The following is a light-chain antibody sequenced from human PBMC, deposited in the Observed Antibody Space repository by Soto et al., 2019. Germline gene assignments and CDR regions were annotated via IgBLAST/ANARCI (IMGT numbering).Light chain of an antibody. V-gene: IGKV1-39*01. J-gene: IGKJ2*01. CDR2: AAS. CDR3: QQSDSIPHT. CDR1: QSISSY. Sequence: DIQMPQSPSSLSASVGDRVTITCRASQSISSYLNWYQQKPGKAPKLLIYAASSLQSGVPSRFSGSGSGTDFTLNISSLQPEDFATYYCQQSDSIPHTFGQGT.